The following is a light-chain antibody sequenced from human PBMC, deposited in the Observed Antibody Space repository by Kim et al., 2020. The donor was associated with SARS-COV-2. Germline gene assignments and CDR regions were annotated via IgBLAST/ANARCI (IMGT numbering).Light chain of an antibody. CDR3: QQYNDWPPYT. V-gene: IGKV3-15*01. CDR1: QSVTTM. CDR2: GAS. J-gene: IGKJ2*01. Sequence: VAPGERATRSCRASQSVTTMLAWYQQKPGQAPRLLLYGASTRATGIPARFSGSGSGTEFTLTITSLQSEDFAVYYCQQYNDWPPYTFGQGTKLEI.